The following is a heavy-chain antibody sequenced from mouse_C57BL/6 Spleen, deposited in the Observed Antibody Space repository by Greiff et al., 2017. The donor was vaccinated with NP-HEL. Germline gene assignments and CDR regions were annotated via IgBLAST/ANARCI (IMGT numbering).Heavy chain of an antibody. CDR2: IYPGDGDT. CDR3: ARMDFSYWYFDV. CDR1: GYAFSSSW. Sequence: QVQLQQSGPELVKPGASVKISCKASGYAFSSSWMNWVKQRPGKGLEWIGRIYPGDGDTNYNGKFKGKATLTADKSSSTAYMHLSSLTSEDSAVYFCARMDFSYWYFDVWGTGTTVTVSS. J-gene: IGHJ1*03. V-gene: IGHV1-82*01.